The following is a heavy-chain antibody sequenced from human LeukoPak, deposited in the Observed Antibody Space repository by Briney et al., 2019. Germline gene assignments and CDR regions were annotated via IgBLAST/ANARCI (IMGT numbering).Heavy chain of an antibody. CDR2: ICGSDGSR. CDR1: GFTFSTYA. D-gene: IGHD2-2*01. V-gene: IGHV3-23*01. Sequence: GGSLRLSCAASGFTFSTYAMSWVRQAPGKGLEWVSAICGSDGSRYYADSVKGRFTISRDNSKNTLYLQMKSLRGEDTAVYYCAKGGSPSCYSSSGYWGQGTLVTVSS. CDR3: AKGGSPSCYSSSGY. J-gene: IGHJ4*02.